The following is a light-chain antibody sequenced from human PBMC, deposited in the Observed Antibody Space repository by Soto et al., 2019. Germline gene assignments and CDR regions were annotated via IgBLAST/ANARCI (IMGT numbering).Light chain of an antibody. J-gene: IGKJ1*01. Sequence: DVVMTQSPDSLSVYLGARATINCKSSQSVLNSSKNKNYLAWYQQKPGQPPKLLIYWASTRESGVPHPFSVSGSGTEFSLANSSLHAEDVDVYYCHQHSSSPWTFGQGTKVEIK. CDR1: QSVLNSSKNKNY. V-gene: IGKV4-1*01. CDR3: HQHSSSPWT. CDR2: WAS.